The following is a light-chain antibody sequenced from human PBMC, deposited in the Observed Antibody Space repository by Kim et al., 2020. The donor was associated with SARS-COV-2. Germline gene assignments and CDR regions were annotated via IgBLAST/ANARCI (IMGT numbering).Light chain of an antibody. Sequence: SASVRDRVTITCRASQSISSYLNWYQQTPGKAPKLLIYDASRLQSGVAARFRGSGSGTDFTLTINGLQPEDFATYYCQQGYRTPYTFGQGTKLEI. V-gene: IGKV1-39*01. J-gene: IGKJ2*01. CDR2: DAS. CDR1: QSISSY. CDR3: QQGYRTPYT.